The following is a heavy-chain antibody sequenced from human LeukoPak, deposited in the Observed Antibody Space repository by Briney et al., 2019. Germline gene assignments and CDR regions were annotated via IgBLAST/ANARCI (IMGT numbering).Heavy chain of an antibody. Sequence: ASVKVSCKASGYTFTGYYMHWVRQAPRPGLEWMGIINPRGGSTTYAQKFQGRVTMTRDMSTPTLYMELSSLRSEDTALYFFFFKQKTAYEILTGNLGAFDIWGQGTMVTVSS. CDR2: INPRGGST. CDR3: FFKQKTAYEILTGNLGAFDI. D-gene: IGHD3-9*01. J-gene: IGHJ3*02. V-gene: IGHV1-46*01. CDR1: GYTFTGYY.